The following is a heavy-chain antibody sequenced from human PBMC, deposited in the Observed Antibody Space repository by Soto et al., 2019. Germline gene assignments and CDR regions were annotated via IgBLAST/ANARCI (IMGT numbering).Heavy chain of an antibody. CDR3: AKDGDYGHHGDFDY. D-gene: IGHD4-17*01. V-gene: IGHV3-23*01. CDR2: ISGSGGST. CDR1: GFTFSSYA. Sequence: GGSLRLSCAASGFTFSSYAMSWVRQAPGKGLEWVSAISGSGGSTYYADSVKGWFTISRDNSKNTLYLQMNSLRAEDTAVYYCAKDGDYGHHGDFDYWGQGTLVTVSS. J-gene: IGHJ4*02.